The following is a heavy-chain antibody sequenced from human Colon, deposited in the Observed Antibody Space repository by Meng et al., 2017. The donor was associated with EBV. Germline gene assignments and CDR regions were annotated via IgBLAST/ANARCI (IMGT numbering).Heavy chain of an antibody. CDR1: GDSVRKKTKY. D-gene: IGHD4-17*01. Sequence: LPLPEADPRLVKPSDPSLLSCSVSGDSVRKKTKYWGVTRQPPGKGLEWIGNIYYSGRTNYNPSLTSRVAISVDTSKNQFSLRLNSVTAADTAVYYCARHVYGDSYGFWGQGTLVTVSS. V-gene: IGHV4-39*01. J-gene: IGHJ4*02. CDR2: IYYSGRT. CDR3: ARHVYGDSYGF.